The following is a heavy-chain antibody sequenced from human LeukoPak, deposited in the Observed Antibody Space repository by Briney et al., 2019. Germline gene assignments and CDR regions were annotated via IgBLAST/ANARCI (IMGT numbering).Heavy chain of an antibody. D-gene: IGHD1-26*01. Sequence: ASVKVSCKASGYTFTGYYIHWVRQAPGQRLEWMGWINAGNGNTKYSQKFQGRVTITRDTSASTADMELSSLRSEDTAVYYCARDSILTGPTSRFDYWGQGTLVTVSS. V-gene: IGHV1-3*01. CDR2: INAGNGNT. CDR1: GYTFTGYY. J-gene: IGHJ4*02. CDR3: ARDSILTGPTSRFDY.